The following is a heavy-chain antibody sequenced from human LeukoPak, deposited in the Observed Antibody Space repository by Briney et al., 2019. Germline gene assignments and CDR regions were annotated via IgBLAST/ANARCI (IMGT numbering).Heavy chain of an antibody. J-gene: IGHJ4*02. Sequence: SETLSLTCTVSGGSISSSSYYWGWIRQPPGKGLEWIGSIYYSGSTYYNPSLKSRVTISVDTSKNQFSLKLNSVTAADTAVYYCARAYTDMVTGSIDYWGQGTLVTVSS. CDR2: IYYSGST. CDR3: ARAYTDMVTGSIDY. CDR1: GGSISSSSYY. D-gene: IGHD5-18*01. V-gene: IGHV4-39*07.